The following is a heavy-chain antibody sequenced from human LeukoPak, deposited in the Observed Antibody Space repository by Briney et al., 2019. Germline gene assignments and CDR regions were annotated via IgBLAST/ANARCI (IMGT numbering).Heavy chain of an antibody. V-gene: IGHV3-23*01. CDR1: GFTFSTYA. CDR3: AKGRGSITGTTPPWFDP. Sequence: PGGSLRLSCAASGFTFSTYAMTWVRQAPGKGLEWVSSISGSGGSTYHADSVKGRFTISRDNSKNTLYLQMNSLRAEDTAVYYCAKGRGSITGTTPPWFDPWGQGTLVTVS. D-gene: IGHD1-7*01. J-gene: IGHJ5*02. CDR2: ISGSGGST.